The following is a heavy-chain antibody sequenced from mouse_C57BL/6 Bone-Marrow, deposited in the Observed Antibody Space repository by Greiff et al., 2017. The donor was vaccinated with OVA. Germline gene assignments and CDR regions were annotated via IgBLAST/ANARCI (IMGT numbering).Heavy chain of an antibody. D-gene: IGHD3-3*01. CDR3: TRECIRAGTGGMDY. V-gene: IGHV1-78*01. CDR2: IYPRDGST. CDR1: GYTFTDHP. Sequence: QVQLQQSDAELVKPGASVKISCKVSGYTFTDHPIHWMKQRPEQGLEWIGYIYPRDGSTKYTEKFKGKATLTADKSSSTAYMQLNSLPSEDSAVYFCTRECIRAGTGGMDYGGQGTSVTVSS. J-gene: IGHJ4*01.